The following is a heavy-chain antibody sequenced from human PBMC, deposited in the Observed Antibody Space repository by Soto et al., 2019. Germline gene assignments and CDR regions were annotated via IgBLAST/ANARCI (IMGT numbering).Heavy chain of an antibody. V-gene: IGHV1-18*01. CDR3: ARHSRRVYCSGGSCYSELNWFDP. Sequence: ASVKVSCKASGYPFISYGISWVRQATGQGPEWMGWVSGHNGNTYYAQKFQGRVTMTTDTSTNTAYMELSSLRSEDTAVYYCARHSRRVYCSGGSCYSELNWFDPWGQGTLVTVSS. J-gene: IGHJ5*02. D-gene: IGHD2-15*01. CDR1: GYPFISYG. CDR2: VSGHNGNT.